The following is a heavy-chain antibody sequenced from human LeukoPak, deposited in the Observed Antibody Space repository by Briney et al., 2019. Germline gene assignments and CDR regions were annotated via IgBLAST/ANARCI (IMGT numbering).Heavy chain of an antibody. V-gene: IGHV3-48*01. Sequence: GGSLRLSCAASGFTFSSYAMNWARQAPGKGLEWVSFMNSDGSTIHYAESVKGRFTISRDNAENSLYLQMSSLRPEDTAVYYCAKDIWYVSSWLHAFDLWGRGTMVTVSS. CDR2: MNSDGSTI. CDR3: AKDIWYVSSWLHAFDL. D-gene: IGHD6-13*01. J-gene: IGHJ3*01. CDR1: GFTFSSYA.